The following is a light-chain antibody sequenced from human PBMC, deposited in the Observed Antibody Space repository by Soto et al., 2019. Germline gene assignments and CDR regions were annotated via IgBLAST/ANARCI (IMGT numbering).Light chain of an antibody. CDR2: QVT. V-gene: IGLV2-14*01. CDR1: FSDIAVFNY. Sequence: QSALAQPASVSGSPGQSITISCTGSFSDIAVFNYVSWYQQYPGRAPNLLIYQVTSRASGVSHRFSGSKSGNTASLTISGLQPEDEAEYYCNSYSSTNFYVFGTGTKGTVL. CDR3: NSYSSTNFYV. J-gene: IGLJ1*01.